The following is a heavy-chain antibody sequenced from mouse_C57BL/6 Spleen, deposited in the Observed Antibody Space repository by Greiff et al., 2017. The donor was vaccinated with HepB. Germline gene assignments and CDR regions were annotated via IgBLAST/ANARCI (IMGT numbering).Heavy chain of an antibody. CDR1: GFTFSSYA. V-gene: IGHV5-9-1*02. Sequence: EVQLVESGEGLVKPGGSLKLSCAASGFTFSSYAMSWVRQTPEKRLEWVAYISSGGDYIYYADTVTGRFTISRDNARNTLYLQMSSLKSEDTAMYYCTRADYYGSNPWFAYWGQGTLVTVSA. D-gene: IGHD1-1*01. CDR3: TRADYYGSNPWFAY. J-gene: IGHJ3*01. CDR2: ISSGGDYI.